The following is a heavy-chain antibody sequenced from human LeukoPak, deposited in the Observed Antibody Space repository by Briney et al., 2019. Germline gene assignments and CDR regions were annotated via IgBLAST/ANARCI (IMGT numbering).Heavy chain of an antibody. CDR1: GFTFSSYG. Sequence: GGSLRLSCAASGFTFSSYGMHWVRQAPGKGLEWVAVISYDGSNKYYADSVKGRFTISRDNSKNTLYLQMNSLRAEDTAVYYCAKDFQISGWYLDYYYYGMDVWGQGTTVTVSS. V-gene: IGHV3-30*18. J-gene: IGHJ6*02. D-gene: IGHD6-19*01. CDR3: AKDFQISGWYLDYYYYGMDV. CDR2: ISYDGSNK.